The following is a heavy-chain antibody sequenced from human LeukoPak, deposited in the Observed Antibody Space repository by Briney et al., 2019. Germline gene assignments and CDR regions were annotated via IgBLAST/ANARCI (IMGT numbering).Heavy chain of an antibody. Sequence: ASVKVSCKASGYTFTSYAMHWVRQAPGQRLEWMGWINAGNGNTKYSQKFQGRVTITRDTSASTAYMELSSLRSEDTAVYYCARGRITMVRGVIILHWFDPWGQGTLVTVSS. CDR3: ARGRITMVRGVIILHWFDP. D-gene: IGHD3-10*01. CDR1: GYTFTSYA. V-gene: IGHV1-3*01. J-gene: IGHJ5*02. CDR2: INAGNGNT.